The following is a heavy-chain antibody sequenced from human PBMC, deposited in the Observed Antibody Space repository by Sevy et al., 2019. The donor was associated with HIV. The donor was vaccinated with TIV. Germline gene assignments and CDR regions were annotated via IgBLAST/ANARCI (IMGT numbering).Heavy chain of an antibody. D-gene: IGHD2-2*01. CDR1: GFTVSSNY. CDR3: ARDCSSTSCPGSDAFDI. J-gene: IGHJ3*02. V-gene: IGHV3-66*02. CDR2: IYSGGRT. Sequence: GGSLRLSCAASGFTVSSNYMSWVRQAPGKGLEWVSVIYSGGRTYYADSVKGRFTISRDNSKNTLYLQMNSLRAEDTAVYYCARDCSSTSCPGSDAFDIWGQGTMVTVSS.